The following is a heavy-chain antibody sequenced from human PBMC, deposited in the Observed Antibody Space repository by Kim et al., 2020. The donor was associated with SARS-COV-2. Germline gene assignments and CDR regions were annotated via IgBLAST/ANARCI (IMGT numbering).Heavy chain of an antibody. V-gene: IGHV5-10-1*01. Sequence: GESLKISCKGSGYSFTSYWISWVRQMPGKGLEWMGRIDPSDSYTNYSPSFQGHVTISADKSISTAYLQWSSLKASDTAMYYCARHPRVTAAEDYWVQGTLVTVSS. D-gene: IGHD2-21*02. J-gene: IGHJ4*02. CDR1: GYSFTSYW. CDR2: IDPSDSYT. CDR3: ARHPRVTAAEDY.